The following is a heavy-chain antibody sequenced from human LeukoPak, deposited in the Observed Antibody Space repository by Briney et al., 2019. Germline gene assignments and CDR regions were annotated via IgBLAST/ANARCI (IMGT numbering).Heavy chain of an antibody. CDR1: GFTFSGYA. Sequence: GGSLRLSCAASGFTFSGYAMNWGRGSPGKGLEWVSGISGSGAGTHYADSVKGRFTISRDNSKNTLYLQMNSLRADDTAVYYCAKMVREFYTISYYFDYWGQGTLVTVSS. D-gene: IGHD2-8*01. CDR3: AKMVREFYTISYYFDY. J-gene: IGHJ4*02. V-gene: IGHV3-23*01. CDR2: ISGSGAGT.